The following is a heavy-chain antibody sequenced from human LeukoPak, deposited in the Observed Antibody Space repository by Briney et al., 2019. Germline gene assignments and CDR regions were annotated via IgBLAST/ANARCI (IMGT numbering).Heavy chain of an antibody. D-gene: IGHD6-13*01. CDR1: GGSISSGSYY. CDR3: AREYPGIAAAGKGSFDY. Sequence: PSETLSLTCTVSGGSISSGSYYWSWIRQPVGKGLEWIGRIYTSGSTNYNPSLKSRVTISVDTSKNQFSLKLSSVTAADTAVYYCAREYPGIAAAGKGSFDYWGQGTLVTVSS. CDR2: IYTSGST. V-gene: IGHV4-61*02. J-gene: IGHJ4*02.